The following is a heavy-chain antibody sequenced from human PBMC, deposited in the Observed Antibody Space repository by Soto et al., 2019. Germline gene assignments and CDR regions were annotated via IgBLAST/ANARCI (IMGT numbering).Heavy chain of an antibody. D-gene: IGHD6-13*01. Sequence: DSVKGRFTISRDNSENTLYLQMNSLRAEDTAVYYCARDLAYYSSSWYGSDYWGQGTLVTVSS. J-gene: IGHJ4*02. V-gene: IGHV3-30*07. CDR3: ARDLAYYSSSWYGSDY.